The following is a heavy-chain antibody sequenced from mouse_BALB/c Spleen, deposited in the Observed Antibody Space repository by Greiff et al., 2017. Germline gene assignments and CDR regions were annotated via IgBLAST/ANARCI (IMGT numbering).Heavy chain of an antibody. V-gene: IGHV5-4*02. CDR1: GFTFSDYY. Sequence: EVQLVESGGGLVKPGGSLKLSCAASGFTFSDYYMYWVRQTPEKRLEWVATISDGGSYTYYPDSVKGRFTISRDNAKNNLYLQMSSLKSEDTAMYYCARDRYRYDGAMDYWGQGTSVTVSS. CDR2: ISDGGSYT. CDR3: ARDRYRYDGAMDY. J-gene: IGHJ4*01. D-gene: IGHD2-14*01.